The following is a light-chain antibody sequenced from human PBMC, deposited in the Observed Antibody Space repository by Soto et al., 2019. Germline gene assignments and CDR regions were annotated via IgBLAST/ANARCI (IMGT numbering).Light chain of an antibody. CDR1: ESLFGF. J-gene: IGKJ2*01. Sequence: DIVLTQSPATLSVSPGVRVTLSCRASESLFGFLAWYQQKPGQAPRLLMYGVSTRATGIPARFSGGGSATDFTLTISSLQSEDSAFYFCQSYNDWPFASGLGTRLEI. CDR3: QSYNDWPFA. V-gene: IGKV3-15*01. CDR2: GVS.